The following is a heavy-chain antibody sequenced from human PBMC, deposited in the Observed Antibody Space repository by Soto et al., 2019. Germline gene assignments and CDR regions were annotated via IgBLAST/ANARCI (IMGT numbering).Heavy chain of an antibody. D-gene: IGHD6-13*01. J-gene: IGHJ1*01. CDR3: ARDGGAAAGPAEYFQH. CDR1: GFTFSSYA. CDR2: ISYDGSNK. Sequence: QVQLVESGGGVVQPGRSLRLSCAASGFTFSSYAMHWVRQAPGKGLERVAVISYDGSNKYYADSVKGRFTIARDNSKNRLYLQMNSLRAEDTAVYYCARDGGAAAGPAEYFQHWGQGTLVTVSS. V-gene: IGHV3-30-3*01.